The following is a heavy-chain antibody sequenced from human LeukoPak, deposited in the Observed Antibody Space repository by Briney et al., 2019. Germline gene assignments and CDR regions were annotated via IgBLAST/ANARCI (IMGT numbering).Heavy chain of an antibody. V-gene: IGHV3-21*01. J-gene: IGHJ6*04. D-gene: IGHD3-10*02. CDR2: ISSNSYEI. CDR1: KFTFSSYV. Sequence: GGSLRLSCGASKFTFSSYVMNWVRQAPGKGLEWVSSISSNSYEIYYADSVKGRFTISRDNAKNSLYLQMNSLRAEDTAVYYCAELGITMIGGVWGKGTTVTISS. CDR3: AELGITMIGGV.